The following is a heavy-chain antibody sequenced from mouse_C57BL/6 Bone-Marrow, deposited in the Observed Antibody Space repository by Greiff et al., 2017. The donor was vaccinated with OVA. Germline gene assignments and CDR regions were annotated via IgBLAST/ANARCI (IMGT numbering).Heavy chain of an antibody. CDR3: ARGGTAQAAAWFAY. Sequence: QVQLQQSGPELVKPGASVKISCKASGYSFTSYYIHWVQQRPGQGLEWIGWIYPGGGNTKYNEKFKGQATLTADTSSSTAYMQLSSLTSEDSAVYYGARGGTAQAAAWFAYWGQGTLVTVSA. CDR2: IYPGGGNT. J-gene: IGHJ3*01. CDR1: GYSFTSYY. D-gene: IGHD3-2*02. V-gene: IGHV1-66*01.